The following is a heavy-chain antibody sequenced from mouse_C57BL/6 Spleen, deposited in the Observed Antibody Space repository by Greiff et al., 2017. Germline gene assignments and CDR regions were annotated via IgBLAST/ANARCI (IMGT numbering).Heavy chain of an antibody. CDR2: ISSGSSTI. Sequence: DVKLQESGGGLVKPGGSLKLSCAASGFTFSDYGMHWVRQAPEKGLEWVAYISSGSSTIYYADTVKGRFTISRDNAKNTLFLQMTSLRSEDTAMYYCASGTGTWYFDVWGTGTTVTVSS. J-gene: IGHJ1*03. CDR1: GFTFSDYG. D-gene: IGHD3-3*01. CDR3: ASGTGTWYFDV. V-gene: IGHV5-17*01.